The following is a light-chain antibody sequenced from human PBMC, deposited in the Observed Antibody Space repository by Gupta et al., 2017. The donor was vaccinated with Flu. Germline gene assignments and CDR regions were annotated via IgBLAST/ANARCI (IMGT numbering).Light chain of an antibody. CDR3: QQYDREPGGYT. J-gene: IGKJ3*01. CDR1: QSITNNY. Sequence: PGERATLSCKASQSITNNYLAWYQQKPGQAPSLLIYDASNRATGIPDRFSGSGSGTDFTLTVSRLGPEDFAVYYCQQYDREPGGYTFGPGTKVDVK. V-gene: IGKV3-20*01. CDR2: DAS.